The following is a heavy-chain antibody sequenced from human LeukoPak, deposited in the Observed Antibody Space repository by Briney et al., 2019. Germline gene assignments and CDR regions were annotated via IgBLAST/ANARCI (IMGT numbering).Heavy chain of an antibody. CDR3: ARHYSGYDWEVDGLDY. D-gene: IGHD5-12*01. CDR2: IYYSGST. CDR1: GGSISSGDYY. J-gene: IGHJ4*02. V-gene: IGHV4-30-4*01. Sequence: SETLSLTCTVSGGSISSGDYYWSWIRQPPGKGLEWIGYIYYSGSTYYNPSLKSRVTISVDTSKNQFSLKLSSVTAADTAVYYCARHYSGYDWEVDGLDYWGQGTLVTVSS.